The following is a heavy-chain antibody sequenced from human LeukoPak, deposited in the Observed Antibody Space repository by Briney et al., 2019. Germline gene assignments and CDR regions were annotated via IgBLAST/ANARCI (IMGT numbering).Heavy chain of an antibody. D-gene: IGHD4-17*01. J-gene: IGHJ4*02. CDR3: AREVKGDYGDSRGYFDY. V-gene: IGHV1-2*02. Sequence: APVKVSCKTSGYTFTGYYMHWVRQAPGQGLEWMGWINPNSGGTNYAQKFQGRVTMTRDTSISTAYMELSRLRSDDTAVYYCAREVKGDYGDSRGYFDYWGQGTLVTVSS. CDR2: INPNSGGT. CDR1: GYTFTGYY.